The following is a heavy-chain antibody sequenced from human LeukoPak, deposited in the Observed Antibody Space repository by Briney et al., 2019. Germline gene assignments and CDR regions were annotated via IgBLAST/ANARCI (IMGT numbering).Heavy chain of an antibody. CDR2: INHSGST. Sequence: SETLSLTCAVYGGSFSGYYWSWIRQPPGKGLEWIGEINHSGSTNYNPSLKSRVTISVDTSKNQFSLKLTSVSAADTAVYYCARRGNWANYHHYYYMDVWGKGTTVTISS. CDR1: GGSFSGYY. D-gene: IGHD7-27*01. CDR3: ARRGNWANYHHYYYMDV. J-gene: IGHJ6*03. V-gene: IGHV4-34*01.